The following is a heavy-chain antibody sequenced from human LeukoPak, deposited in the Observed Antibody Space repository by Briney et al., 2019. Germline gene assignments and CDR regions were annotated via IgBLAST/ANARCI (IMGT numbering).Heavy chain of an antibody. J-gene: IGHJ4*02. V-gene: IGHV3-23*01. Sequence: GGSLRLSCAASGFTFSSYAISWVRQAPGKGLEWVSAISGSGGSTYYADSVKGRFTISRDNSKNTLYLQMSSLRGEDTAVYYCASAASSSWYYFDYWGQGTLVTVSS. CDR3: ASAASSSWYYFDY. D-gene: IGHD6-13*01. CDR2: ISGSGGST. CDR1: GFTFSSYA.